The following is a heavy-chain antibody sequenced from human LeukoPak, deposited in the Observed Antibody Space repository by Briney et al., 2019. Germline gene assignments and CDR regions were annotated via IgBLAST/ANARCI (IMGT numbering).Heavy chain of an antibody. CDR1: GFTFSNAW. CDR3: TTEDIVVIPAAFDY. V-gene: IGHV3-15*01. CDR2: IKSRTDGGTT. J-gene: IGHJ4*02. D-gene: IGHD2-2*01. Sequence: GGSLRLSCAASGFTFSNAWMNWVRQAPGKGLEWVGRIKSRTDGGTTDYAAPAKGRFTISRDDSKNTLSLQMNSLKTEDTAVYYCTTEDIVVIPAAFDYWGQGTLVTVSS.